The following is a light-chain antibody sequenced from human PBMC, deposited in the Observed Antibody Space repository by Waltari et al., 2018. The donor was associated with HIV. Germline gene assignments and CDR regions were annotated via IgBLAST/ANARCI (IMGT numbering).Light chain of an antibody. Sequence: QSVLTQPPSAFGSPGQRLTISWSGRSPNSGSTAVNWYQTLPGTAPTLLIFGNDQRPSGVPARFSGSKSGTSASLAISGLRSEDEGEYYCASWDDSLKVVVFGGGTKLTV. CDR1: SPNSGSTA. J-gene: IGLJ2*01. CDR3: ASWDDSLKVVV. CDR2: GND. V-gene: IGLV1-44*01.